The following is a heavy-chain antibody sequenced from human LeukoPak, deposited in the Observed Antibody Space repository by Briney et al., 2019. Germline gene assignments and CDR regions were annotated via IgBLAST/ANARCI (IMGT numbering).Heavy chain of an antibody. CDR3: VKDLYGHSSGWYPG. CDR2: ISYDGSNN. J-gene: IGHJ4*02. D-gene: IGHD6-19*01. CDR1: GFPLSSYG. Sequence: GGALLLACSAYGFPLSSYGMQSVRQAPGKGLGWVPVISYDGSNNSYADSVKDRFPISRDNSKNTLYLQTNSLRAEDTAVYYCVKDLYGHSSGWYPGGGQGTLVTVPS. V-gene: IGHV3-30*18.